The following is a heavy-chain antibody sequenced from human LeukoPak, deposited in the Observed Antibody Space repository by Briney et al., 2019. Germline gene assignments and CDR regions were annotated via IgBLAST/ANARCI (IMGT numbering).Heavy chain of an antibody. CDR1: GFTFDDYG. CDR3: ARGYYYDSSGYYYWDYFDY. D-gene: IGHD3-22*01. J-gene: IGHJ4*02. Sequence: GGSLRLSCAASGFTFDDYGVSWVRQAPGKGLEWVSGINWNGGSTGYADSVKGRFTISRDNAKNSLYLQMNSLRAEDTALYYCARGYYYDSSGYYYWDYFDYWGQGTLVTVSS. CDR2: INWNGGST. V-gene: IGHV3-20*04.